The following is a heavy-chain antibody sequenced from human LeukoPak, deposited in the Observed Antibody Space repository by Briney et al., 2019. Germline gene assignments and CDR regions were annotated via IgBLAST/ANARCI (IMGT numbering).Heavy chain of an antibody. D-gene: IGHD2-15*01. CDR1: GFTFSSYA. CDR2: ISYDGSNK. Sequence: GGSLRLSCAASGFTFSSYAMHWVRQAPGKGLEWVAVISYDGSNKYYADSVKGRFTISRDNSKNTLYLQMNSLRAEDTAVYYCARPLGGLDYWGQGTLVTVSS. CDR3: ARPLGGLDY. V-gene: IGHV3-30-3*01. J-gene: IGHJ4*02.